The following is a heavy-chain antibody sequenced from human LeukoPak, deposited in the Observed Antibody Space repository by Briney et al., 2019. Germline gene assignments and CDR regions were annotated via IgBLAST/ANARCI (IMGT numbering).Heavy chain of an antibody. CDR1: GFTFSSYA. V-gene: IGHV3-64*01. J-gene: IGHJ6*03. D-gene: IGHD6-19*01. CDR2: ISSNGGST. CDR3: ARDRRAVAGTFYYYYDYMDV. Sequence: WGSLRLSCAASGFTFSSYAMHWVRQAPGKGLEYVSAISSNGGSTYYANSVKGRFTISRDNSKNTLYLQMGSLRAEDMAVYYCARDRRAVAGTFYYYYDYMDVWGKGTTVTVSS.